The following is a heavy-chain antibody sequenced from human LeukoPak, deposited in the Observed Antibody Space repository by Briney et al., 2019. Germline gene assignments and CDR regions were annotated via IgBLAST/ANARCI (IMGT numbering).Heavy chain of an antibody. CDR3: ASSPPSSSYAFDI. Sequence: SETLSLTCTVSGGSISSGSYYWSWIRQPAGKGLEWIGRIYTSGSTNYNPSLKSRVTISVDTSKNQFSLKLSSVTAADTAVYYCASSPPSSSYAFDIWAKGQWSPSLQ. CDR1: GGSISSGSYY. CDR2: IYTSGST. D-gene: IGHD6-13*01. J-gene: IGHJ3*02. V-gene: IGHV4-61*02.